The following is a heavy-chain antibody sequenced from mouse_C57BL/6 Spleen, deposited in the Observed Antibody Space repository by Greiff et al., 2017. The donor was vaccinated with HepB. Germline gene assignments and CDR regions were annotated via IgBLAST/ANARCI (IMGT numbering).Heavy chain of an antibody. CDR3: AIPLYYGYYGFAY. Sequence: QVQLQQSGAELVKPGASVKMSCKASGYTFTSYWITWVKQRPGQGLEWIGDIYPGSGSTNDNEKFKSKATLTVDTSTSTAYMQLSSLTSEDSAVYDCAIPLYYGYYGFAYWGQGTLVTVSA. V-gene: IGHV1-55*01. CDR2: IYPGSGST. J-gene: IGHJ3*01. D-gene: IGHD2-3*01. CDR1: GYTFTSYW.